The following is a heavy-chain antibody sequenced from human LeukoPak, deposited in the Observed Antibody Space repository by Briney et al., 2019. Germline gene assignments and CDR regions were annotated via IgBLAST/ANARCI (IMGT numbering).Heavy chain of an antibody. D-gene: IGHD3-10*01. Sequence: SETLSLTCRVSGGSISSYYWTWIRQPPGKGLEWIGYLYYSGSTNSNPSVESRVTMSVDTSKNQLSLKLRSVSAADTAVYYCARGGSGISKAFDIWGQGTMVSVSS. J-gene: IGHJ3*02. CDR3: ARGGSGISKAFDI. CDR2: LYYSGST. V-gene: IGHV4-59*01. CDR1: GGSISSYY.